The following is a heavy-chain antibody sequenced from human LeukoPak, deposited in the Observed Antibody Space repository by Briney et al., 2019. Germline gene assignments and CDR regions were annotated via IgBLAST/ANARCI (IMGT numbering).Heavy chain of an antibody. J-gene: IGHJ4*02. CDR2: ISASGGIT. CDR3: ARGFCTVTSCYRLDY. V-gene: IGHV3-23*01. D-gene: IGHD2-2*01. Sequence: GGSLRLSCAASGFIFNTYAMSWVRQAPGKGLEWISGISASGGITYYADSVKGRFTISRDNSKNTLYVQMNNLRADDTAVYYCARGFCTVTSCYRLDYWGQGTLVTVSS. CDR1: GFIFNTYA.